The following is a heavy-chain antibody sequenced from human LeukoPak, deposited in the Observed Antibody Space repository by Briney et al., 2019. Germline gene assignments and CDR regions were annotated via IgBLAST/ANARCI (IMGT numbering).Heavy chain of an antibody. D-gene: IGHD6-19*01. V-gene: IGHV3-21*01. CDR2: ISSSSSYI. CDR3: ARDRNPQSGWYVLAY. J-gene: IGHJ4*02. Sequence: PGGSLRLSCAASGFTFSSYSMNWVRQAPGKGLEWVSSISSSSSYIYYADSVKGRFTISRDNAKNSLYLQMNSLRAEDTAVYYCARDRNPQSGWYVLAYWGQGTLVTVSS. CDR1: GFTFSSYS.